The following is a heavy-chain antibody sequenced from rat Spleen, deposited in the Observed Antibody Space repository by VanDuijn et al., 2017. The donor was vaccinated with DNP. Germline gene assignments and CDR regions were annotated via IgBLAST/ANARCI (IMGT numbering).Heavy chain of an antibody. V-gene: IGHV5S13*01. CDR3: TTLRDY. CDR1: GITLSNYG. Sequence: EVQLVESGGGLVQPGRSLKLSCVVSGITLSNYGMAWVRQAPKKGLEWVATITNSGGNTYYRDSVKGRFTISRDYAKSTLYLQMDSLSSEDTATYYCTTLRDYWGQGVMVTVSS. D-gene: IGHD3-7*01. J-gene: IGHJ2*01. CDR2: ITNSGGNT.